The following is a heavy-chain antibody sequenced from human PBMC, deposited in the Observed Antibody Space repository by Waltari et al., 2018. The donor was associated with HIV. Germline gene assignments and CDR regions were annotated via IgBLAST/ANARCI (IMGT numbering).Heavy chain of an antibody. J-gene: IGHJ5*02. CDR1: GGSISSSSYY. CDR3: ARHKAPNSITIFGVVTQNRDNWFDP. D-gene: IGHD3-3*01. Sequence: QLQLQESGPGLVKPSETLSLTCTVSGGSISSSSYYWGWIRQPPGKGLERIGGIYYSGSTYYNPSLKSRVTISVDTSKNQFSLKLSSVTAADTAVYYCARHKAPNSITIFGVVTQNRDNWFDPWGQGTLVTVSS. V-gene: IGHV4-39*01. CDR2: IYYSGST.